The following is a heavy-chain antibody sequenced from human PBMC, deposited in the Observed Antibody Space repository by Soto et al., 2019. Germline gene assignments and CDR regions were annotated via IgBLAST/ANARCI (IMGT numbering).Heavy chain of an antibody. V-gene: IGHV4-39*01. D-gene: IGHD2-21*02. CDR1: GGSISSSSYF. CDR3: ARHPSDFWFDP. CDR2: IYYSGST. Sequence: QLQLQESGPGLVKPSETLSLTCSVSGGSISSSSYFWGWIRQPPGKGLEWIGSIYYSGSTYYNPSLKTRVPVSVDPPNNHFSLKLSSVTAADTAVYYCARHPSDFWFDPWGQGTLVTVSS. J-gene: IGHJ5*02.